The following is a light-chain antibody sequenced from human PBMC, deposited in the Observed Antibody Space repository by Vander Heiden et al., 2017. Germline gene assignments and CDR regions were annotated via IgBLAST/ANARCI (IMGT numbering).Light chain of an antibody. CDR2: AAS. V-gene: IGKV1-9*01. CDR1: QDISSF. Sequence: DIQLTQSPSFLSASVGDRVTITCRASQDISSFFAWYQQKPGQAPKLLIYAASTLQSGVPSRFSGSGSWTEFTLTISSLQPEDFATYHCQLLNSYPITFGGGTKVEIK. J-gene: IGKJ4*01. CDR3: QLLNSYPIT.